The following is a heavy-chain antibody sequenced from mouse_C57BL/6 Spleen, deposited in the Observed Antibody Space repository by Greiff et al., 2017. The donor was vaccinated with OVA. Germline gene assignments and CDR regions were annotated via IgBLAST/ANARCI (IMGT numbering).Heavy chain of an antibody. D-gene: IGHD1-1*02. CDR1: GFTFSDYY. V-gene: IGHV5-16*01. Sequence: EVMLVESEGGLVQPGSSLKLSCTASGFTFSDYYMAWVRQVPEKGLEWVANINYDGSSTYYLDSLKSRFIISRDNAKNILYLQRSSLKSEDTATYYCARGGDYFDYWGQGTTLTVSS. CDR3: ARGGDYFDY. J-gene: IGHJ2*01. CDR2: INYDGSST.